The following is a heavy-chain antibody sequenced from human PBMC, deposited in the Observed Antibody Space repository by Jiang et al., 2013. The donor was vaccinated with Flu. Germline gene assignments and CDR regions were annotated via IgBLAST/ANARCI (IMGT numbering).Heavy chain of an antibody. J-gene: IGHJ3*02. V-gene: IGHV4-34*01. CDR3: ARVSGYSSSWYAFDI. Sequence: LLKPSETLSLTCAVYGGSFSGYYWSWIRQPPGKGLEWIGEINHSGSTNYNPSLKSRVTISVDTSKNQFSLKLSSVTAADTAVYYCARVSGYSSSWYAFDIWGQGTMGHRLF. D-gene: IGHD6-13*01. CDR1: GGSFSGYY. CDR2: INHSGST.